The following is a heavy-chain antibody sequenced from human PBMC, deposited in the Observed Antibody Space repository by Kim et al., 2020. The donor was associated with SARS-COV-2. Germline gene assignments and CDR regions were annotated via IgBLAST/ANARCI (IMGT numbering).Heavy chain of an antibody. J-gene: IGHJ5*02. CDR2: IIPILGIA. V-gene: IGHV1-69*04. CDR3: ARAERYCSSTSCSLDP. Sequence: SVKVSCKASGGTFSSYAISWVRQAPGQGLEWMGRIIPILGIANYAQKFQGRVTITADKSTSTAYMELSSLRSEDTAVYYCARAERYCSSTSCSLDPWGQGTLVTVSS. D-gene: IGHD2-2*01. CDR1: GGTFSSYA.